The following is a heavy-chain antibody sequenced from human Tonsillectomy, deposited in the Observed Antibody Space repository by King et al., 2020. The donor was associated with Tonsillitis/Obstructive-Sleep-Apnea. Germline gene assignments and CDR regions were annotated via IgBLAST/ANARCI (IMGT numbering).Heavy chain of an antibody. J-gene: IGHJ4*02. CDR1: GGSISSYY. CDR3: ASGRYFDSFDY. Sequence: VQLQESGPGLVKPSETLSLTCTVSGGSISSYYWSWIRQPPGKGLEWIGYIYYSGSTNYNPSLKSRVTISVDTSKNQFSLKLSSVTAADTAVYYCASGRYFDSFDYWGQGTLVTVSS. CDR2: IYYSGST. V-gene: IGHV4-59*08. D-gene: IGHD3-9*01.